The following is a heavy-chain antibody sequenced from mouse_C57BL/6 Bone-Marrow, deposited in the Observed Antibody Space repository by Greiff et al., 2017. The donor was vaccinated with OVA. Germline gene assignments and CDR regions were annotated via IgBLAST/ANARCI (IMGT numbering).Heavy chain of an antibody. J-gene: IGHJ3*01. CDR2: ISNGGGST. CDR3: ARPLYGSRVAY. Sequence: EVKVVESGGGLVQPGGSLKLSCAASGFTFSDYYMYWVRQTPEKRLEWVAYISNGGGSTYYPDTVNGRFTISRDNAKNTLYLQMSRLKSEDTAMYYCARPLYGSRVAYWGQGTLVTVSA. D-gene: IGHD1-1*01. V-gene: IGHV5-12*01. CDR1: GFTFSDYY.